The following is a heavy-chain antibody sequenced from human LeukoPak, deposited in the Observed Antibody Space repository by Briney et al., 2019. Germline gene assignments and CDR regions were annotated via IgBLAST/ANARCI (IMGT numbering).Heavy chain of an antibody. CDR2: IYYRGST. J-gene: IGHJ5*02. CDR3: ARDLISEYSRSHSHFDP. V-gene: IGHV4-59*11. D-gene: IGHD5-12*01. CDR1: GGSISGHY. Sequence: PSETLSLTCTVSGGSISGHYWSWIRQPPGKGLEWIGYIYYRGSTSYNPPLKSRVTISVDTSKNQFSLDLSSVTAADTAVYYCARDLISEYSRSHSHFDPWGQGTLVTVSS.